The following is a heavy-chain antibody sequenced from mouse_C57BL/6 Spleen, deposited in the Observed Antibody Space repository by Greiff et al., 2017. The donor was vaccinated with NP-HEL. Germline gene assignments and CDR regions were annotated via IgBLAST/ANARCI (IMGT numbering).Heavy chain of an antibody. J-gene: IGHJ2*01. CDR3: ARRIRGVDY. V-gene: IGHV1-64*01. CDR1: GYTFTSYW. Sequence: QVQLQQPGAELVKPGASVKLSCKASGYTFTSYWMHWVKQRPGQGLEWIGMIHPNSGSTNYNEKFKSKATLTVDKSSSTAYMKLSSLTTEDSAGYCRARRIRGVDYWGKGTTLTVSS. CDR2: IHPNSGST. D-gene: IGHD1-1*01.